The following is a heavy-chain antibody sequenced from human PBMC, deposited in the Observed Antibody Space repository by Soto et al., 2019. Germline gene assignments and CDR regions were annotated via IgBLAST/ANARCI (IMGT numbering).Heavy chain of an antibody. V-gene: IGHV3-30*18. Sequence: QVQLVESGGGVVQPGRSLRLSCAASGFTFSSYGMHWVRQAPGKGLEWVAVISYDGSNKYSADSVKGRFTISRDNSKNTLYLQMNSLRAEDTAVYYCAKDFYGDYVDYWGQGTLVTVSS. D-gene: IGHD4-17*01. CDR2: ISYDGSNK. CDR3: AKDFYGDYVDY. J-gene: IGHJ4*02. CDR1: GFTFSSYG.